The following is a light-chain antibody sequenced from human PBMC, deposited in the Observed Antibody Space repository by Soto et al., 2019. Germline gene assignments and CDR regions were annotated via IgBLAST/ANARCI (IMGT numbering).Light chain of an antibody. V-gene: IGKV3-11*01. Sequence: PGERATLSCRASQSVDSYLAWYQQKPGQGPRLLIFDASNRATGIPARFSGSGSGTDFTLTISSLEPEDFAVYYCQQHSNRLTFGGGTKVEIK. CDR1: QSVDSY. CDR2: DAS. J-gene: IGKJ4*01. CDR3: QQHSNRLT.